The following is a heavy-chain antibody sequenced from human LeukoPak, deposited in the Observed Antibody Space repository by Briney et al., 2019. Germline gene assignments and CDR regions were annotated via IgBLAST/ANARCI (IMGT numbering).Heavy chain of an antibody. Sequence: GASVKVSCNTSGYSFTNYHMHWVRLAPGQGLEWMGHIYPNTGGTSYAQRLQGRVTMTSDTSVSTVYVELSSLISDDTAAYYCARENWYYDYWGQGTLVTVSS. CDR3: ARENWYYDY. J-gene: IGHJ4*02. CDR2: IYPNTGGT. CDR1: GYSFTNYH. D-gene: IGHD1-7*01. V-gene: IGHV1-2*06.